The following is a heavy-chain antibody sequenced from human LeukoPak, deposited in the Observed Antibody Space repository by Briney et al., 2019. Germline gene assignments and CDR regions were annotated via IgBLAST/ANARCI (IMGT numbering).Heavy chain of an antibody. V-gene: IGHV3-21*01. CDR3: ARATTAMEPFDY. Sequence: GGSLRLSCAASGFTFSSYSTNWVRQAPGKGLEWVSSISSSSSYIYYADPVKGRFTISRDNAKNSLYLQMNSLRAEDTAVYYCARATTAMEPFDYWGQGTLVTVSS. J-gene: IGHJ4*02. CDR1: GFTFSSYS. D-gene: IGHD5-18*01. CDR2: ISSSSSYI.